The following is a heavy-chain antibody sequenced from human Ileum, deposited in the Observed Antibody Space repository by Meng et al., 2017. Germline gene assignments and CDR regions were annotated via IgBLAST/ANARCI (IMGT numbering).Heavy chain of an antibody. CDR3: ARESGSSPVRGVMPRFDS. CDR1: GDSVNNYY. D-gene: IGHD3-10*01. V-gene: IGHV4-4*07. Sequence: SETLSLTCTVSGDSVNNYYWHWIRQPAGKGLEWIGRVYSSGSTDQNTSLKSPVTMSVDTSKNQISLRLTSVTAADTAVYYCARESGSSPVRGVMPRFDSWGQGTLVTVSS. CDR2: VYSSGST. J-gene: IGHJ4*02.